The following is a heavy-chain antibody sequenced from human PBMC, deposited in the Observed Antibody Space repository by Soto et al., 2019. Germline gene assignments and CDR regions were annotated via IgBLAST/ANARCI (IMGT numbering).Heavy chain of an antibody. CDR1: GFTFSNYH. Sequence: GGSLRLSCAASGFTFSNYHMHWVRQAPGKGLEWVAVIWYDGNNKYYADSVKGRFTISRDNSKNTLYLQMNSLRAEDTAVYYCARHGATLQRVWFDPWGQGTLVTVSS. CDR3: ARHGATLQRVWFDP. D-gene: IGHD1-26*01. CDR2: IWYDGNNK. J-gene: IGHJ5*02. V-gene: IGHV3-33*01.